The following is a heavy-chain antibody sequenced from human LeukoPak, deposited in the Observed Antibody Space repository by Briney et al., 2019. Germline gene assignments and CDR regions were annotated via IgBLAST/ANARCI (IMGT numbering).Heavy chain of an antibody. V-gene: IGHV4-39*01. J-gene: IGHJ4*02. CDR3: ARHVSYSGDHFDN. CDR2: VYYSGST. CDR1: GGSISDISYY. D-gene: IGHD6-19*01. Sequence: PSETLSLTCTVSGGSISDISYYWGWIRQPPGKGLEWIGSVYYSGSTSYNPSLKSRVTISVDTSKNQFSLKLTSVTAADTAVYFCARHVSYSGDHFDNWGQGALVTVSS.